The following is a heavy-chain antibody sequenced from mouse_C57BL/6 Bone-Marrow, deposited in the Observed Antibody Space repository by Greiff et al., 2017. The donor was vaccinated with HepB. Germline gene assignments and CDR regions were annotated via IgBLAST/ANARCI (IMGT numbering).Heavy chain of an antibody. Sequence: VQLQQSGTVLARPGASVKMSCKTSGYTFTSYWMHWVKQRPGQGLEWIGAIYPGNSDTSYNQKFKGKAKLTAVPSASTAYMELSSLTNEDSAVYYCTRRYYGNYVNWYVDVWGTGTTVTVSS. CDR3: TRRYYGNYVNWYVDV. J-gene: IGHJ1*03. D-gene: IGHD2-1*01. V-gene: IGHV1-5*01. CDR1: GYTFTSYW. CDR2: IYPGNSDT.